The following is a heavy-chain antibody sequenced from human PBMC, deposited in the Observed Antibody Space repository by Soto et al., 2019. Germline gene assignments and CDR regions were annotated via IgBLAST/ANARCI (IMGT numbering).Heavy chain of an antibody. CDR3: ARGRCQLPGFEY. J-gene: IGHJ4*02. CDR1: GDSITNTNSY. Sequence: SETLSLTCAVSGDSITNTNSYWSWIRQPPGKGLEWIGEINHSGSTNYNPSLKSRVTISVDTSKNQFSLNLYSVTAADTAVYYCARGRCQLPGFEYWGQGPLDTVS. D-gene: IGHD2-2*01. V-gene: IGHV4-34*01. CDR2: INHSGST.